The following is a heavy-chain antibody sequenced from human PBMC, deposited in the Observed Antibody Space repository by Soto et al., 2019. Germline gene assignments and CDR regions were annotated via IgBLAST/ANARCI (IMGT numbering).Heavy chain of an antibody. V-gene: IGHV3-23*01. CDR2: ISGSGEST. D-gene: IGHD3-10*01. Sequence: QPGGSLRLSCAASGFTFSSFAMSWVRQAPGKGLEWVSSISGSGESTYYADSVKGRLSISRDNSKNTLYLQMNSLRAEDTAVYYCAKRREGGYYIFDYWGQGTPVTVSS. CDR1: GFTFSSFA. J-gene: IGHJ4*02. CDR3: AKRREGGYYIFDY.